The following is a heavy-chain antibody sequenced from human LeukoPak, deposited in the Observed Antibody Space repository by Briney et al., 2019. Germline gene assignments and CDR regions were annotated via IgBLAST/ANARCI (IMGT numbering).Heavy chain of an antibody. D-gene: IGHD6-13*01. V-gene: IGHV4-39*01. CDR3: GRSSAAADPTHNWFDP. CDR2: IYYSGTT. Sequence: PSETLSLTCTASGVSISSSNYYWGWIRQPPGKGLDWTGSIYYSGTTYYIPTLKSRVTVSVATTKKRFSLKLTSLNAADTAVYFCGRSSAAADPTHNWFDPWGQGTLVTVSS. CDR1: GVSISSSNYY. J-gene: IGHJ5*02.